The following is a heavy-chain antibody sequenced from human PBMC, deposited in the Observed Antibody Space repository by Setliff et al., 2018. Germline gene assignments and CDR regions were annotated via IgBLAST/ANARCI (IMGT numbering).Heavy chain of an antibody. V-gene: IGHV4-4*07. CDR2: IYVTEST. CDR3: AASRAYTGAVEEWFLPKTFDF. J-gene: IGHJ4*02. Sequence: KPSETLSLTCTVSGDSISNYYWNWIRQPAGKGLEWIGRIYVTESTKYNPSLKCRVTLSIDTSKNQFSLKLSSVTAADAALYYCAASRAYTGAVEEWFLPKTFDFWGQGSPVTVSS. CDR1: GDSISNYY. D-gene: IGHD3-10*01.